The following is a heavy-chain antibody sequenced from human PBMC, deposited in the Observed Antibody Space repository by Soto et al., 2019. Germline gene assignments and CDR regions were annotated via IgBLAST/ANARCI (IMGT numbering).Heavy chain of an antibody. D-gene: IGHD4-17*01. CDR3: ARGSSTVGTHPNWYFGL. Sequence: QVQVVESGGGVVQPGRSLRLSCAASGFTFSSYTMHWVRQAPGKGLEWVAVISFDGSNKLYADSVKGRFTISRDNSNNTLNLQMNSVRPADTAVYYCARGSSTVGTHPNWYFGLWGRGTLVTVSS. J-gene: IGHJ2*01. CDR1: GFTFSSYT. CDR2: ISFDGSNK. V-gene: IGHV3-30-3*01.